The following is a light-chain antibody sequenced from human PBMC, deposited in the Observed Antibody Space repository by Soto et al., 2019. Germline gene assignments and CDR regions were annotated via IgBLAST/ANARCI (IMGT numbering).Light chain of an antibody. J-gene: IGKJ5*01. CDR3: QKSYTTASIT. CDR2: AAS. CDR1: QSISRN. Sequence: DIQMTQSPSSLSASVGDRVTITCRASQSISRNLNWYQHKPGKAPKLLIYAASSLQNGVPSRFSGGGSGTEFTLSISSLQPEDFGNYYCQKSYTTASITFGQGTRLEIK. V-gene: IGKV1-39*01.